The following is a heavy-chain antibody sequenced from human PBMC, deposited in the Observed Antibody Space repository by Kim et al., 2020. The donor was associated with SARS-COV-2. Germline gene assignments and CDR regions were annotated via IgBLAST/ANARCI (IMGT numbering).Heavy chain of an antibody. Sequence: ASVKVSCKASGYTFTSYGISWVRQAPGQGLEWMGWISAYNGNTNYAQKLQGRVTMTTDTSTSTAYMELRSLRSDDTAVYYCARDWAGWMATISTFDYWGQGTLVTVSS. D-gene: IGHD5-12*01. CDR2: ISAYNGNT. CDR1: GYTFTSYG. V-gene: IGHV1-18*01. J-gene: IGHJ4*02. CDR3: ARDWAGWMATISTFDY.